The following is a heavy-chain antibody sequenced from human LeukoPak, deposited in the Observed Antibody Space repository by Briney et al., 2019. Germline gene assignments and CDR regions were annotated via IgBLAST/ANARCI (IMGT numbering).Heavy chain of an antibody. J-gene: IGHJ4*02. Sequence: ASVKVSCKASGYSFINNGINWVRQAPGQGLEWVGWISPYNGNTNFAQKLQGRVTMTTDTSTNTAYLEVRSLRSDDTAVYYCARDHPYCSSTSCYYRYFDYWGQGTLVTVSS. V-gene: IGHV1-18*01. D-gene: IGHD2-2*01. CDR2: ISPYNGNT. CDR3: ARDHPYCSSTSCYYRYFDY. CDR1: GYSFINNG.